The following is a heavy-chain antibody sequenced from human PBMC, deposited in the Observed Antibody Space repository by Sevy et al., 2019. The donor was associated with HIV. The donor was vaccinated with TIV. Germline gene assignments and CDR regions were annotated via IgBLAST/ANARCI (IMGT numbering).Heavy chain of an antibody. CDR2: IPYDGSNK. CDR1: GFTFSSYA. Sequence: GGSLRLSCAASGFTFSSYAMHWVRQAPGKGLEWVAVIPYDGSNKYYADSVKGRFTISRDNSKNTLYLQMNSLRAEDTAVYYCARGDGYNTFFDYWGQGTLVTVSS. CDR3: ARGDGYNTFFDY. V-gene: IGHV3-30*04. D-gene: IGHD5-12*01. J-gene: IGHJ4*02.